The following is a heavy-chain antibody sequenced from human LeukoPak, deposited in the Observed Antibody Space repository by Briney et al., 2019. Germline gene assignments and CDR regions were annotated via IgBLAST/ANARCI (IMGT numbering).Heavy chain of an antibody. CDR2: IDWDDDK. V-gene: IGHV2-70*04. CDR1: GFSLSTSGMR. D-gene: IGHD2-15*01. Sequence: KESGPALVKPTQTLTLTCTFSGFSLSTSGMRVSWIRQPPGKALEWLARIDWDDDKFYSTSLKTRLTISKDTSKNQVVLTMTNMDPVDTATCYCARSYCSGGSCYWPYYFDYWGQGTLVTVSS. J-gene: IGHJ4*02. CDR3: ARSYCSGGSCYWPYYFDY.